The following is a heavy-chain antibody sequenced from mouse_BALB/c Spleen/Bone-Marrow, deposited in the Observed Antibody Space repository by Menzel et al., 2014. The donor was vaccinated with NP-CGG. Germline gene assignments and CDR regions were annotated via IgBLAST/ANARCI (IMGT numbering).Heavy chain of an antibody. V-gene: IGHV1-14*01. Sequence: LVESGPELVKPGASVKMSCKASGYTLTSYVMHWVKQKPGQGLEWIGYINPYNDGTKYNEKFKGMATLTSDRSSSTAYMELSSLTSEDSAVYYCAKGGNYRYDFDYWGQGTTLTVSS. CDR2: INPYNDGT. CDR3: AKGGNYRYDFDY. D-gene: IGHD2-14*01. J-gene: IGHJ2*01. CDR1: GYTLTSYV.